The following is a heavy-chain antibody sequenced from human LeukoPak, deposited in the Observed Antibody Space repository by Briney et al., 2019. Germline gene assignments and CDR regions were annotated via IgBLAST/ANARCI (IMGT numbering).Heavy chain of an antibody. Sequence: ASVKVSCKVSGYTLTELSMHWVRQAPGKGLEWMGGFDPEDGETIYAQKFQGRVTMTEDTSTDTAYMELSSLRSEDTAAYYCATPHGYSSSWYAFDIWGQGTMVTVSS. CDR3: ATPHGYSSSWYAFDI. CDR2: FDPEDGET. J-gene: IGHJ3*02. V-gene: IGHV1-24*01. CDR1: GYTLTELS. D-gene: IGHD6-13*01.